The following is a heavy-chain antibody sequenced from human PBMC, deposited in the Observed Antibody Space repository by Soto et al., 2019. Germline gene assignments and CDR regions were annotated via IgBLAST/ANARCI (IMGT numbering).Heavy chain of an antibody. CDR1: GFTFDDYA. J-gene: IGHJ3*02. Sequence: GGSLRLSCAASGFTFDDYAMHWVRQAPGKGLEWVSGISWNSGSIGYADSVKGRFTISRDNAKNSLYLQMNSLRAEDTALYYCAKDYLMYNWNLFDAFDIWGQGTMVTVSS. CDR3: AKDYLMYNWNLFDAFDI. CDR2: ISWNSGSI. V-gene: IGHV3-9*01. D-gene: IGHD1-7*01.